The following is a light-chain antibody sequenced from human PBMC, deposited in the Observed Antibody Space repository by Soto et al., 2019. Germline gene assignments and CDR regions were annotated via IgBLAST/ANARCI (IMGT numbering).Light chain of an antibody. V-gene: IGKV1-5*03. CDR2: QAS. J-gene: IGKJ1*01. CDR1: QSTSSY. CDR3: QQYSSHST. Sequence: IHVTHSPSPLSASXXXRXXXPFRASQSTSSYLAWYQQKPGKAPKLLIYQASSLENGVPSRFSGSGSGTEFSLTISSLQPDDFATYYCQQYSSHSTFGQGTKVDI.